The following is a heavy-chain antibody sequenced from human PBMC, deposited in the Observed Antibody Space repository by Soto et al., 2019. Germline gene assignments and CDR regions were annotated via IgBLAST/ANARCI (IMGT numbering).Heavy chain of an antibody. D-gene: IGHD6-19*01. Sequence: QVQLVQSGAEVKKPGSSVKVSCKASGGTFSSYAISWVRQAPGQGLEWMGGIIPICGTANYAQKFQGRVTITADESTSTAYMELSSLRSEDTAVYYGATSTRPGIAVAGTHFDYWGQGTLVTVSS. CDR1: GGTFSSYA. CDR2: IIPICGTA. J-gene: IGHJ4*02. CDR3: ATSTRPGIAVAGTHFDY. V-gene: IGHV1-69*01.